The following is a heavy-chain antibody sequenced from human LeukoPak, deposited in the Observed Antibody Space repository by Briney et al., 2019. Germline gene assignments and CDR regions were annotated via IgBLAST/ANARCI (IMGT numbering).Heavy chain of an antibody. V-gene: IGHV3-66*01. CDR1: GFTFSDYY. CDR2: IYSGGST. Sequence: GGSLRLSCAASGFTFSDYYMSWVRQAPGKGLEWVSVIYSGGSTYYADSVKGRFTISRDNSKNTLYLQMNSLRAEDTAVYYCARDSRYCSSTSCYTTVDYWGQGTLVTVSS. CDR3: ARDSRYCSSTSCYTTVDY. J-gene: IGHJ4*02. D-gene: IGHD2-2*02.